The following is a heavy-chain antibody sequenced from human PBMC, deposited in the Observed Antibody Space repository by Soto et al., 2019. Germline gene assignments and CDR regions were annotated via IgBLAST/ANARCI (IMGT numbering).Heavy chain of an antibody. Sequence: PGGSLRLSCAASGFTLSDYYMSWIRQAPGKGLEWVSYISSSSSYTNYADSVKGRFTISRDNAKNSLYLQMNSLRAEDTAVYYCARASGSYLNYFDYWGQGTLVTVSS. D-gene: IGHD1-26*01. J-gene: IGHJ4*02. CDR3: ARASGSYLNYFDY. V-gene: IGHV3-11*06. CDR2: ISSSSSYT. CDR1: GFTLSDYY.